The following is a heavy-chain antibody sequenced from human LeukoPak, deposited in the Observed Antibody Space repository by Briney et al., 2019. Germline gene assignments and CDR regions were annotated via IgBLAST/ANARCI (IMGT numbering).Heavy chain of an antibody. V-gene: IGHV1-69*06. D-gene: IGHD5-24*01. Sequence: SVKVSCKASGGTFSSYAISWVRQAPGQGLEWMGGIIPIFGTANYAQKFQGRITITADKSTSTAYMELSSLRSEDTAVYYCARGGDGYNTIGYWGQGTLVTVSS. CDR2: IIPIFGTA. CDR3: ARGGDGYNTIGY. CDR1: GGTFSSYA. J-gene: IGHJ4*02.